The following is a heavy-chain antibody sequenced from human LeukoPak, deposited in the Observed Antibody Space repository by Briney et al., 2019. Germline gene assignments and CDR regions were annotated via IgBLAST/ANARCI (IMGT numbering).Heavy chain of an antibody. CDR2: IRGDGSVK. CDR1: GFTLSNVW. D-gene: IGHD6-6*01. J-gene: IGHJ4*02. CDR3: GRSVAAPADY. V-gene: IGHV3-7*03. Sequence: GGSLRLSCATSGFTLSNVWMSWVRQAPGKGLEWVGNIRGDGSVKFYLDSVKGRFTISRDNTNSVSPQMNNLEAEDTAVYYRGRSVAAPADYWGQGTLVIVSS.